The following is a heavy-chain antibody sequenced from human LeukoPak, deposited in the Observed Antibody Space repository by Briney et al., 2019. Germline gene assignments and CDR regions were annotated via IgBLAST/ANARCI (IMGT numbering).Heavy chain of an antibody. V-gene: IGHV3-23*01. Sequence: GGSLRLSCAVSGITLSNYGMSWVRQAPGKGLEWVSAISGSGGSTYYADSVKGRFTISRDNSKNTLYLQMNSLRAEDTAVYYCAVIPPPPSHDPWGQGTLVTVSS. CDR2: ISGSGGST. CDR3: AVIPPPPSHDP. CDR1: GITLSNYG. D-gene: IGHD3-16*02. J-gene: IGHJ5*02.